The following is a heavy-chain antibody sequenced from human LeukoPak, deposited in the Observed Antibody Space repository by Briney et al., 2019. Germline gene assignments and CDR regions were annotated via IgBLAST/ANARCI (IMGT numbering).Heavy chain of an antibody. CDR2: IYYSGST. D-gene: IGHD3-10*01. J-gene: IGHJ4*02. Sequence: SETLSLTCTVSGGSISSSSYYWGWIRQPPGKGLEWIGSIYYSGSTYYNPSLKSRVTISVDTSKNQFSLKLSSVTAADTAVYYCAMVRGVFFDYWGQGTLVTVSS. V-gene: IGHV4-39*07. CDR3: AMVRGVFFDY. CDR1: GGSISSSSYY.